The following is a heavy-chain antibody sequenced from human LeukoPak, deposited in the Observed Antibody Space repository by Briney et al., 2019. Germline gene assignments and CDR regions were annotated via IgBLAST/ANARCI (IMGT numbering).Heavy chain of an antibody. D-gene: IGHD6-13*01. CDR3: AKTRIAAAAIDY. Sequence: GESLRLSCAASGFTFSSYGMHWVRQAPGKGLEWVAVISYDGSNKYYADSVKGRFTISRDNSKNTLYLQMNSLRAEDTAVYYCAKTRIAAAAIDYWGQGTLVTVSS. J-gene: IGHJ4*02. CDR1: GFTFSSYG. CDR2: ISYDGSNK. V-gene: IGHV3-30*18.